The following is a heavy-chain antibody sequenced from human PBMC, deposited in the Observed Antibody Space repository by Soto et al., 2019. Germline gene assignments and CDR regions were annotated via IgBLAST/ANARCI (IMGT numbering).Heavy chain of an antibody. J-gene: IGHJ4*02. CDR3: ARTYGDYAPLSFDY. D-gene: IGHD4-17*01. CDR1: GYTFTSYD. V-gene: IGHV1-8*01. Sequence: APVKVSCKASGYTFTSYDINWGRQATGQGLEWMGWMNPNSGNTGYAQKFQGRVTMTRNTSISTAYMELSSLRSEDTAVYYCARTYGDYAPLSFDYWGQGTLVTVSS. CDR2: MNPNSGNT.